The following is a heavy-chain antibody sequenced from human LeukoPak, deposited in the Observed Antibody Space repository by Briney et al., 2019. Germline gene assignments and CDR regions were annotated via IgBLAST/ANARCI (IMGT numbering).Heavy chain of an antibody. D-gene: IGHD2-2*01. CDR2: INGAGNKK. V-gene: IGHV3-20*04. CDR1: GFTFDDYA. J-gene: IGHJ4*02. Sequence: GGSLRLSCAASGFTFDDYAMHWVRQAPGKGLEWVSEINGAGNKKNYADSVRGRFTVSRDNAKDTVYLQMDSLRVEDTAVYYCARGTVGAPGIDYWGQGTLVSVSS. CDR3: ARGTVGAPGIDY.